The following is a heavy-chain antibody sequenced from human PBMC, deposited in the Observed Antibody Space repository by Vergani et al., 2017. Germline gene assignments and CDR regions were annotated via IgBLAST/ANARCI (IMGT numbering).Heavy chain of an antibody. CDR3: ARGAAIIAAAITRGDRGEPV. CDR2: INHSGST. D-gene: IGHD6-13*01. V-gene: IGHV4-34*01. CDR1: GGSFSGYY. Sequence: QVQLQQWGAGLLKPSETLSLTCAVYGGSFSGYYWSWIRQPPGKGLEWIGEINHSGSTNYNPSLKSRVTISVDTSKNQFSLKLSSVTAAETAVYYCARGAAIIAAAITRGDRGEPVWGKGTTVTVSS. J-gene: IGHJ6*04.